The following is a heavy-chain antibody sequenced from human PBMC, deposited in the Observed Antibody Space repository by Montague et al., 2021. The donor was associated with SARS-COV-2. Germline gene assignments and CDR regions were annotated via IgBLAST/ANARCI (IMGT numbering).Heavy chain of an antibody. D-gene: IGHD5-12*01. CDR2: IYSGGTT. CDR3: AREGYSAYDYGGFDI. CDR1: GFSVSHNY. Sequence: SLRLSCVASGFSVSHNYMSWVRQAPGKGLEWVSVIYSGGTTHYADAVXGRLTISRDNSKNTLYVQVDSLRPEDTAVYYCAREGYSAYDYGGFDIWGQGTMVIVSS. J-gene: IGHJ3*02. V-gene: IGHV3-66*02.